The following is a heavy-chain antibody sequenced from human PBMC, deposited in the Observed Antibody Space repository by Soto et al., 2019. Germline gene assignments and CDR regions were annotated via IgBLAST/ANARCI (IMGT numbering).Heavy chain of an antibody. V-gene: IGHV3-23*01. CDR1: GITLSSYV. CDR2: ISASGGST. D-gene: IGHD1-26*01. CDR3: AKGQNSGTYRFYFDY. Sequence: GGSLRLSCAASGITLSSYVMSWVRQAPGKGPEWVSGISASGGSTSYADSVKGRFTISRDNSKNTLYLQMNSLRADDTAVYHCAKGQNSGTYRFYFDYWGQGALVTVSS. J-gene: IGHJ4*02.